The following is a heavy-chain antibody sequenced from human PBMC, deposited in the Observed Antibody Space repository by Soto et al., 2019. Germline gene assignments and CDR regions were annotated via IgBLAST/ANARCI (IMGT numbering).Heavy chain of an antibody. CDR2: ISYDGSNK. Sequence: QVQLVESGGGVVQPGRSLRLSCAASGFTFSSYGMHWVRQAPGKGVEWVAVISYDGSNKYYADSVKGRFTISRDNSKNTLYLQMNSLRAEDTAVYYCANANGGYGMDVWGQGTTVTVSS. D-gene: IGHD4-17*01. V-gene: IGHV3-30*18. CDR3: ANANGGYGMDV. J-gene: IGHJ6*02. CDR1: GFTFSSYG.